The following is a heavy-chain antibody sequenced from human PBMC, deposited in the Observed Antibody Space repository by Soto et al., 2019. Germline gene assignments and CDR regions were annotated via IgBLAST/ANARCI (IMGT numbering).Heavy chain of an antibody. D-gene: IGHD3-9*01. CDR2: IYWDDDK. Sequence: SGPTLVNPTQTLTLTCTFSGFSLNTNGVAVGWIRQPPGKALEWLALIYWDDDKRYSPSLMSRLTITKDTSKNQVVLIMTNMDPVDTATYYCAHTQPILRSFEKWFDPWGNGTRVTVSS. CDR1: GFSLNTNGVA. CDR3: AHTQPILRSFEKWFDP. J-gene: IGHJ5*02. V-gene: IGHV2-5*02.